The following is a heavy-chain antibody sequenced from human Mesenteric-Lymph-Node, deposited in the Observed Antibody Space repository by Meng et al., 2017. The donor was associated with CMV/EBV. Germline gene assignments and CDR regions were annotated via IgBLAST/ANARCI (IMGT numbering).Heavy chain of an antibody. CDR2: IKQDGSEK. J-gene: IGHJ6*02. Sequence: LSLTCAASGFTFSSYWMSWVRPAPGKGLEWVANIKQDGSEKYYVDSVKGRFTISRDNAKNSLYLQMNSLRAEDPAVYYCARDFLAGGMDVWGQGTTVTVSS. CDR1: GFTFSSYW. D-gene: IGHD3-3*01. V-gene: IGHV3-7*01. CDR3: ARDFLAGGMDV.